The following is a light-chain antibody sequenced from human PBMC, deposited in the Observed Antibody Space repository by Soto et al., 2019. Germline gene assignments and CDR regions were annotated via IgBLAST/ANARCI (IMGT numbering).Light chain of an antibody. CDR3: QQVDSYPRT. Sequence: IQLTQSPSSLSASVGDRVTITCRASQDISTYLAWYHQKPVKAPKLLIYSASTLQSGVPSRFSGRGSGTDFTLTISSLQPEDFGTYYCQQVDSYPRTFGPGTTVDI. J-gene: IGKJ3*01. V-gene: IGKV1-9*01. CDR2: SAS. CDR1: QDISTY.